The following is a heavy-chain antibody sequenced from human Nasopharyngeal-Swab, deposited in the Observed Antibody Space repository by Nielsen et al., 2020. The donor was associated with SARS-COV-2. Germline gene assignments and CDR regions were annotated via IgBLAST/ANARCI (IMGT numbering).Heavy chain of an antibody. CDR2: ISYDGSNK. Sequence: WIRQPPGKGLEWVAVISYDGSNKYYVDSVKGRFTISRDNSKNTLYLQMNSLRAEDTAVYYCAKDVMEYYDILTGYYAYYYYYYMDVWGKGTTVTVSS. V-gene: IGHV3-30*18. D-gene: IGHD3-9*01. CDR3: AKDVMEYYDILTGYYAYYYYYYMDV. J-gene: IGHJ6*03.